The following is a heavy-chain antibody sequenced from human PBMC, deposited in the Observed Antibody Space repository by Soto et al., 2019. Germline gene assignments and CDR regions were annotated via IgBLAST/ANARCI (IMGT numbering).Heavy chain of an antibody. CDR1: GGSISSYY. D-gene: IGHD6-19*01. CDR3: ARDGARGWYYGMDV. J-gene: IGHJ6*02. Sequence: QVQLQESGPGLVKPSETLSLTCTVSGGSISSYYWSWIRQPAGKGLEWIGRIYTSGSTNYNPTLKSRVTMSVDTSKNQFSLKLSYVTAADTAVYYCARDGARGWYYGMDVWGQGTTVTVSS. V-gene: IGHV4-4*07. CDR2: IYTSGST.